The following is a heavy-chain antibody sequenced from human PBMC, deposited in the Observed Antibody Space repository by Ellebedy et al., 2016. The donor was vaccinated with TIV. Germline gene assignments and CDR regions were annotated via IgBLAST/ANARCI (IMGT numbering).Heavy chain of an antibody. D-gene: IGHD1-26*01. J-gene: IGHJ4*02. CDR3: ARKTTRGAY. CDR1: GFTVSSNY. V-gene: IGHV3-53*01. Sequence: GESLKISCAASGFTVSSNYMSWVRQAPGKGLEWVSVIYSGGSTYYADSVKGRFTISRDNSKNTLYLQMNSLRAEDTAVYYCARKTTRGAYWGQGTLVTVSS. CDR2: IYSGGST.